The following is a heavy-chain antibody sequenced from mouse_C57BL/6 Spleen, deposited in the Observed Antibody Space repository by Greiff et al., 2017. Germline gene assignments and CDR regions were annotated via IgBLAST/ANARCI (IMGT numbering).Heavy chain of an antibody. CDR2: IDPETGGT. CDR3: TRGLRHGGYAMDY. Sequence: QVQLQQSGAELVRPGASVTLSCKASGYTFTDYEMHWVKQTPVHGLEWIGAIDPETGGTAYNQKFKGKAILTADKSSRTAYMELRSLTSEDSAVYYCTRGLRHGGYAMDYWGQGTSVTVSS. D-gene: IGHD2-4*01. J-gene: IGHJ4*01. CDR1: GYTFTDYE. V-gene: IGHV1-15*01.